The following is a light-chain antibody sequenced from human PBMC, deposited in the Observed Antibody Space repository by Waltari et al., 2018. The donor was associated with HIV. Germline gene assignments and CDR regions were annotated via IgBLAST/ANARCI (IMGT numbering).Light chain of an antibody. CDR1: SSDVGGYNL. CDR2: DVI. V-gene: IGLV2-23*02. CDR3: CSYAGSSTWV. J-gene: IGLJ3*02. Sequence: QSALTQPASVSGSPGQSITISCTGTSSDVGGYNLVPWHQQHPGKAPKLMIHDVIKRPSGVSTRFSGSKSGNTASMTISGLQADDEADYYCCSYAGSSTWVFGGGTKLTVL.